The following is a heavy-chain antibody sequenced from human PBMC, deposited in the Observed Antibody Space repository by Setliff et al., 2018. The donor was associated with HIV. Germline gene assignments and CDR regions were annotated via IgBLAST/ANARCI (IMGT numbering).Heavy chain of an antibody. CDR2: ISVYDGDP. V-gene: IGHV1-18*01. CDR1: GYIFDNYG. J-gene: IGHJ6*02. CDR3: ARVAHSSSYHYYGMDV. D-gene: IGHD6-19*01. Sequence: ASVKVSCKASGYIFDNYGLTWVRQAPGQGLEWMGWISVYDGDPTYAQKFQGRVTITTDESRTTSYMELSGLRFEDTAVYFCARVAHSSSYHYYGMDVWGQGTTVTVSS.